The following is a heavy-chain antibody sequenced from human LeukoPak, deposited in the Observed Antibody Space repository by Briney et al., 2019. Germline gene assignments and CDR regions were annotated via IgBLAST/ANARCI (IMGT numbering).Heavy chain of an antibody. Sequence: GGSLRLSCAASGFNFSDYYMSWIRQAPGKGLEWVSYISSSGNTIYYADSMKGRFTLSRDNAKNSLFLHMNSLRAEDTAVYYCARAVGASEGVDYWGQGTLVTVSS. D-gene: IGHD1-26*01. J-gene: IGHJ4*02. CDR1: GFNFSDYY. CDR3: ARAVGASEGVDY. V-gene: IGHV3-11*01. CDR2: ISSSGNTI.